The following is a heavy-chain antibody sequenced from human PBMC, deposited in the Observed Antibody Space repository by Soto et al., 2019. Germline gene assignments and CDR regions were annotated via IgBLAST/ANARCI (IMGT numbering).Heavy chain of an antibody. D-gene: IGHD4-4*01. CDR3: ARSWGLYYSMTAGY. V-gene: IGHV3-30-3*01. J-gene: IGHJ4*02. CDR1: GFTFSSYA. CDR2: ISYDGSNK. Sequence: QVQLVESEGGVVQPGRSLRLSCAASGFTFSSYAMHWVRQAPGKGLEWVAVISYDGSNKYYADSVKGRFTISRDNSKNTLYLQMNSLRAEDTAVYYCARSWGLYYSMTAGYWGQGTLVTVSS.